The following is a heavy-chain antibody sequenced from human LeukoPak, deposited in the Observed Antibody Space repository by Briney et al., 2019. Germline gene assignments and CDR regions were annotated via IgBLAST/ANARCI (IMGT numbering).Heavy chain of an antibody. D-gene: IGHD3-16*01. J-gene: IGHJ4*02. CDR1: GYTFTSYG. V-gene: IGHV1-18*01. Sequence: ASVTVSCTASGYTFTSYGISWVRQAPGQGLEWMGWISAYNGNTNYAQKLQGRVTMTTDTSTSTAYMELRSLRSDDTAVYYCARTDYVWGSSGGYFDYWGQGTLVTVSS. CDR3: ARTDYVWGSSGGYFDY. CDR2: ISAYNGNT.